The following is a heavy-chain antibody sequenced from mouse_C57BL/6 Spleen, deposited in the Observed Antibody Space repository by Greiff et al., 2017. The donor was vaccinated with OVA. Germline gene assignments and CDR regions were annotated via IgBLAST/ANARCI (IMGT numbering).Heavy chain of an antibody. CDR3: AKEGYYDYDGPAWFAY. V-gene: IGHV2-5*01. Sequence: VKVEESGPGLVQPSQSLSITCTVSGFSLTSYGVHWVRQSPGKGLEWLGVIWRGGSTDYNAAFMSRLSITKDNSKSQVFFKMNSLQADDTAIYYCAKEGYYDYDGPAWFAYWGQGTLVTVSA. J-gene: IGHJ3*01. CDR2: IWRGGST. D-gene: IGHD2-4*01. CDR1: GFSLTSYG.